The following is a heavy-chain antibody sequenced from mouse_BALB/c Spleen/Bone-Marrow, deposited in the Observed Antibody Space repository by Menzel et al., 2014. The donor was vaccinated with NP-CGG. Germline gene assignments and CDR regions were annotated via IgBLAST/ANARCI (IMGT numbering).Heavy chain of an antibody. CDR2: IWSGGST. V-gene: IGHV2-4*02. CDR1: GSSLTSYG. D-gene: IGHD1-2*01. Sequence: VQVVESGPGLVQPSQSLSITCTVSGSSLTSYGVHWVRQPPGKGLEWLGVIWSGGSTDYNAAFISRLSISKDNSKSQVFFKMNSLQADDTAIYYCARQPLRRHAMDYWGQGTSVTVSS. CDR3: ARQPLRRHAMDY. J-gene: IGHJ4*01.